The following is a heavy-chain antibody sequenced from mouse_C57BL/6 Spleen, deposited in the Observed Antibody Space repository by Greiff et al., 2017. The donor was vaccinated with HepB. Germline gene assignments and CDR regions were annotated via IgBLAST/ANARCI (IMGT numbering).Heavy chain of an antibody. CDR3: ARPYLYYFDY. D-gene: IGHD5-5*01. Sequence: EVKLVESGGGLVKPGGSLKLSCAASGFTFSDYGMHWVRQAPEKGLEWVAYISSGSSTIYYADTVKGRFTISRDNAKNTLFLQMTSLRSEDTAKYYCARPYLYYFDYWGQGTTLTVSS. V-gene: IGHV5-17*01. J-gene: IGHJ2*01. CDR1: GFTFSDYG. CDR2: ISSGSSTI.